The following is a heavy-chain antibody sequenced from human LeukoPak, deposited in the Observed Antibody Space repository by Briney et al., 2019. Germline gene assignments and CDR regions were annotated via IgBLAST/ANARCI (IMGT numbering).Heavy chain of an antibody. D-gene: IGHD1-14*01. V-gene: IGHV3-48*02. CDR1: GFTFSSYS. CDR2: ISSSGSII. CDR3: AMTVGLITQPSSLYFDL. J-gene: IGHJ2*01. Sequence: GGSLRLSCAASGFTFSSYSMNWVRQAPGKGLEWVSYISSSGSIIYYADSVKCRFTISRDNAKNSLYLQMNSLRDEDTALYYCAMTVGLITQPSSLYFDLWGRGTLVTVSS.